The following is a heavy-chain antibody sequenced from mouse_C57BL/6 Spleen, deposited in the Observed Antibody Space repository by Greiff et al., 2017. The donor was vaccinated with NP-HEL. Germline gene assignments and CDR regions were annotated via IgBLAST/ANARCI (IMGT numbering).Heavy chain of an antibody. Sequence: VQLQQSGAELVRPGASVKLSCTASGFNIKDYYMHWVKQRPEQGLEWIGRIDPEDGDTEYAAKFQGKATMTADTSSNTAYLQLSSLTSEDTAVFYDTTVGYYYGSSYDYALDYWGQGTSVTVSS. V-gene: IGHV14-1*01. CDR3: TTVGYYYGSSYDYALDY. D-gene: IGHD1-1*01. CDR2: IDPEDGDT. J-gene: IGHJ4*01. CDR1: GFNIKDYY.